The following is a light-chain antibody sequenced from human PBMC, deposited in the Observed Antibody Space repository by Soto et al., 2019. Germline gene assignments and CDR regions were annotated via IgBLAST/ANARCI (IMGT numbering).Light chain of an antibody. CDR1: QSISSY. CDR2: AAS. CDR3: QQSYSTPPMYT. V-gene: IGKV1-39*01. Sequence: DIQMTQSPSSLSASVGDRVTITCRASQSISSYLNWYQQKPGKAPKLLIYAASSLQSGVPSRFSGSGSGTDFTLTISSLQPEDFATYYCQQSYSTPPMYTFGLRTKLEIK. J-gene: IGKJ2*01.